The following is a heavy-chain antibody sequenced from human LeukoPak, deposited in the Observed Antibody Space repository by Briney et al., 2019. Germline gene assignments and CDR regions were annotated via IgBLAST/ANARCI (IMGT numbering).Heavy chain of an antibody. CDR3: AQGYWYFDL. CDR2: SYYSGSI. J-gene: IGHJ2*01. Sequence: SETLSLTCTVSGGSVSSGSYYWRWIRQPPGRGLGWIGDSYYSGSIYYNPSLKSRVTISADTSNNQFSLKLSSVTAADTAVYYCAQGYWYFDLWGRGTLVTVSS. CDR1: GGSVSSGSYY. V-gene: IGHV4-61*01.